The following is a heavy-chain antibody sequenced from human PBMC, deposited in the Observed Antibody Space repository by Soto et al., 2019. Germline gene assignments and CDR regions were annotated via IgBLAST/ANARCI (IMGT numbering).Heavy chain of an antibody. V-gene: IGHV1-46*01. D-gene: IGHD3-22*01. CDR1: GYTFTSYY. J-gene: IGHJ6*02. Sequence: QVQLVQSGAEVKKPGASVKVSCKASGYTFTSYYMHWVRQAPGQGLEWMGIINPSGGSTSYAQKFQGRVTMTRDTSTSTVYMELSSLRSEDTAVYYCARDPGGDDYDSSGYYYYYGMDVWGQGTTVTVSS. CDR2: INPSGGST. CDR3: ARDPGGDDYDSSGYYYYYGMDV.